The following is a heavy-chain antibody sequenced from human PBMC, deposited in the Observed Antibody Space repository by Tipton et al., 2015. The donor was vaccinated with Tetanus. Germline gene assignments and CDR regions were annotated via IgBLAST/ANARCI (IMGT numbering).Heavy chain of an antibody. J-gene: IGHJ4*02. CDR1: GFTFSSYS. CDR3: AREGDYYGSGTHPFGY. Sequence: TLRLSCADSGFTFSSYSMNWVRQAPRKGLEWVSSISSSSSYIYYADSVKGRFTISRDNAKNSLYLQMNSLRDEDTAVYYCAREGDYYGSGTHPFGYWGQGTLVTVSS. V-gene: IGHV3-21*01. D-gene: IGHD3-10*01. CDR2: ISSSSSYI.